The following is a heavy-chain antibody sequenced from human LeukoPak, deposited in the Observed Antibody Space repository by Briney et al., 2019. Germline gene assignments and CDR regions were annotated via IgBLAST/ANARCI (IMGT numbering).Heavy chain of an antibody. CDR2: INPNSGGT. D-gene: IGHD3-9*01. CDR3: ARDEQGYYDILNAIDY. J-gene: IGHJ4*02. V-gene: IGHV1-2*02. CDR1: GYTFTSYG. Sequence: ASVKVSCKASGYTFTSYGISWVRQAPGQGLEWMGWINPNSGGTNYAQKFQGRVTMTRDTSISTAYMELSRLRSDDTAVYYCARDEQGYYDILNAIDYWGQGTLVTVSS.